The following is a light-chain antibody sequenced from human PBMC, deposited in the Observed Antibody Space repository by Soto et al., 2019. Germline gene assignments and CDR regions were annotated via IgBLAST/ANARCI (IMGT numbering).Light chain of an antibody. CDR2: AAS. CDR1: QSVSTH. J-gene: IGKJ2*02. V-gene: IGKV3-15*01. Sequence: EVVMTQSPVNLSVSPGERATLSCRASQSVSTHLAWYQQKPGQAPKLLIYAASTRVTGISARFSGSGSGTEFSLTISSLQSEDFAVYYCQQRAKWPSTFGPGTKVE. CDR3: QQRAKWPST.